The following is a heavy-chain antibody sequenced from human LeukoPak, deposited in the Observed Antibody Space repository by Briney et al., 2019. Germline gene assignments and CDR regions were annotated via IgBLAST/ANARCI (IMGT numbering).Heavy chain of an antibody. D-gene: IGHD2-21*02. J-gene: IGHJ4*02. CDR3: ARSYSGGDCYWTIDF. V-gene: IGHV1-2*02. CDR1: GYTFTGYY. Sequence: ASVKVSCKASGYTFTGYYMHWVRQAPGQGLTWMGWINPNTGVTNYAQKFQGRVTMTRATSINTAYMELDRLTSDDTAIYYCARSYSGGDCYWTIDFWGQGTLVTVSS. CDR2: INPNTGVT.